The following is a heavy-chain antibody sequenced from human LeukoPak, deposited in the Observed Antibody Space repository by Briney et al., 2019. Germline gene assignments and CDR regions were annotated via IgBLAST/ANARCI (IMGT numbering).Heavy chain of an antibody. D-gene: IGHD5-18*01. V-gene: IGHV4-59*01. J-gene: IGHJ4*02. CDR1: GSSISSYY. Sequence: SETLSLTCTVSGSSISSYYWSWIRQPPGKGLEWIGYIYYSGSTNYNPPLKSRVTISVDTSKNQFSLKLSSVTAADTAVYYCARGVGYSYGYAPFDYWGQGTLVTVSS. CDR2: IYYSGST. CDR3: ARGVGYSYGYAPFDY.